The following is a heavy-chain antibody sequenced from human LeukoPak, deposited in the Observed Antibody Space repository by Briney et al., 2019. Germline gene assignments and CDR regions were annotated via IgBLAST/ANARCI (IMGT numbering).Heavy chain of an antibody. J-gene: IGHJ5*02. CDR2: MCNRGRR. CDR3: ASRRDMRDWFDP. CDR1: GGSISSSAFY. V-gene: IGHV4-39*01. Sequence: ADTLSLTCTVSGGSISSSAFYWDWIRQPAGNGLQWIGTMCNRGRRFTNQALQVQVPISVDTYKAQSSLYLPSVTAADTAVYYCASRRDMRDWFDPWGQGTLVTVSS.